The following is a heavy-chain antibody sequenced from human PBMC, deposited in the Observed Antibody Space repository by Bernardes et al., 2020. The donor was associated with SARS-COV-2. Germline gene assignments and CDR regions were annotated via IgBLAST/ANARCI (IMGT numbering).Heavy chain of an antibody. V-gene: IGHV4-61*02. CDR2: VFPSGNT. CDR3: ARLLDY. J-gene: IGHJ4*02. CDR1: GGSINSGSYY. Sequence: SETLSLTRTVSGGSINSGSYYWSWIRQPAGKGLEWIGRVFPSGNTNYNPSLKSRVTISVDTSKNQFSLKLTSVTAADTAVYYCARLLDYWGQGTLVTVSS.